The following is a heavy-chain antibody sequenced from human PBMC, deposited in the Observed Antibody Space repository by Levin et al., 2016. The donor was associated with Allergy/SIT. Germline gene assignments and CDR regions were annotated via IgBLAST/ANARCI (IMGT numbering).Heavy chain of an antibody. D-gene: IGHD2-2*03. CDR3: ANLDIVVVPAADYYYYGMDV. Sequence: WIRQPPGKGLEWVAFIRYDGSNKYYADSVKGRFTISRDNSKNTLYLQMNSLRAEDTAVYYCANLDIVVVPAADYYYYGMDVWGQGTTVTVSS. V-gene: IGHV3-30*02. CDR2: IRYDGSNK. J-gene: IGHJ6*02.